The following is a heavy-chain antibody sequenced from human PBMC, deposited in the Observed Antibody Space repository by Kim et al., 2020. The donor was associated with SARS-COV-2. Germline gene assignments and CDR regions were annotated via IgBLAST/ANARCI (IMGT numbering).Heavy chain of an antibody. J-gene: IGHJ6*02. Sequence: RFTISRHNSKNTLYLQMNSLRAEDTAVYYCARAAQGYCSGGSCPLGMDVWGQGTTVTVSS. D-gene: IGHD2-15*01. V-gene: IGHV3-53*04. CDR3: ARAAQGYCSGGSCPLGMDV.